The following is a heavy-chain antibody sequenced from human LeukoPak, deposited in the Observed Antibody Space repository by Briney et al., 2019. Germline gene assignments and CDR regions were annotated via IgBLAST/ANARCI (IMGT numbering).Heavy chain of an antibody. V-gene: IGHV4-59*01. CDR3: ARDSRYYYVGGIYYGYYSYGMDV. D-gene: IGHD3-10*01. CDR1: GGSISSYY. CDR2: IYYSGST. J-gene: IGHJ6*04. Sequence: SETLSLTCTVSGGSISSYYWSWIRQPPGKGLEWIGYIYYSGSTNYNPSLKSRVTISVDTSKNQFSLKLSSVTAADTAVYYCARDSRYYYVGGIYYGYYSYGMDVGAKGTTVPVS.